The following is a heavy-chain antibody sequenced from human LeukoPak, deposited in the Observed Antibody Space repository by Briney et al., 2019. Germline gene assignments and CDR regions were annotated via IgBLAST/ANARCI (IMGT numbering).Heavy chain of an antibody. V-gene: IGHV3-21*01. CDR1: GFTFNNYN. J-gene: IGHJ6*03. CDR3: ARDPYSGNYGNYYYYYMDV. D-gene: IGHD1-26*01. Sequence: GGSLRLSCATSGFTFNNYNMNWVRQAPGRALEGASSITSSGTYIFYADSVKGRFTISRDNAKNSLYLQMNSLGPEDTAVYYCARDPYSGNYGNYYYYYMDVWGKGTTVTISS. CDR2: ITSSGTYI.